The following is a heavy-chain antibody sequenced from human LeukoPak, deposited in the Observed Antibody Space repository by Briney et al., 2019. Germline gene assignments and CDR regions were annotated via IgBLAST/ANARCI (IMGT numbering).Heavy chain of an antibody. J-gene: IGHJ6*02. D-gene: IGHD3-22*01. Sequence: PSETLSLTCAVYGGSFSGYYWSWIRQPPGKGLEWIGEINHSGSTYYNPSLKSRVTISVDTSKNQFSLKLSSVTAADTAVYYCAREYYYDSSGSLSYGMDVWGQGTTVTVSS. CDR1: GGSFSGYY. CDR3: AREYYYDSSGSLSYGMDV. V-gene: IGHV4-34*09. CDR2: INHSGST.